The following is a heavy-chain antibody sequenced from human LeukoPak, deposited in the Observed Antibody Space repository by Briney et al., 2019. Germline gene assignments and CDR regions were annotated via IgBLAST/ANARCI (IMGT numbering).Heavy chain of an antibody. CDR1: GYTFTSYV. V-gene: IGHV1-18*01. CDR3: ARSFVDDGMDV. CDR2: ISVYNGNT. D-gene: IGHD3-10*01. Sequence: ASVKVSSKASGYTFTSYVMSWVRQAPGQGLEWMGRISVYNGNTKYGQKLQGRVTMTTDTSTSTAYMELRSLRSDDTAVYYCARSFVDDGMDVWGQGATVTVSS. J-gene: IGHJ6*02.